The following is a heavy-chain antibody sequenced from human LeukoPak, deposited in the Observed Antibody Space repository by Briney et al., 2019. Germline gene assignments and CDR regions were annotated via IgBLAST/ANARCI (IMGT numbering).Heavy chain of an antibody. CDR1: GFTFSSYG. D-gene: IGHD6-19*01. Sequence: GRSLRLSCAASGFTFSSYGMHWVRQAPGKGLEWVAVIWYDGSNKYYADSVKGRFTISRDNSENTLYLQMNSLRAEDTAVYYCARDQGYSSGWYPYWGQGTLVTVSS. V-gene: IGHV3-33*01. CDR3: ARDQGYSSGWYPY. J-gene: IGHJ4*02. CDR2: IWYDGSNK.